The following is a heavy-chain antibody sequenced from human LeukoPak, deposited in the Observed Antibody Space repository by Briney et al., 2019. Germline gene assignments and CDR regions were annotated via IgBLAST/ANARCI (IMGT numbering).Heavy chain of an antibody. Sequence: ASVKVSCKASGYTFTGYYMHWVRQAPGQGLEWMGRINPNSGGTNYAQKFQGRVTMTRDTSISTAYMELSRLRSDDTAVYYCARGEVWELPTDHYWGQGTLVTVSS. CDR3: ARGEVWELPTDHY. D-gene: IGHD1-26*01. V-gene: IGHV1-2*06. CDR2: INPNSGGT. CDR1: GYTFTGYY. J-gene: IGHJ4*02.